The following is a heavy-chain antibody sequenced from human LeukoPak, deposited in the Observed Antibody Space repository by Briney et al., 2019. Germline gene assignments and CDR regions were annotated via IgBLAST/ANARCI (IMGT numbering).Heavy chain of an antibody. V-gene: IGHV3-21*01. CDR2: ISGSSNYM. J-gene: IGHJ4*02. CDR1: GFPFSAYS. CDR3: AKAYYDSSGYSYYFDY. Sequence: GGSLRLSCAASGFPFSAYSMNWVRQTPGKGLEWVSSISGSSNYMYYADSVKGRFTISRDNAKNSLYLQINSLRAEDMAVYYCAKAYYDSSGYSYYFDYWGQGALVTVSS. D-gene: IGHD3-22*01.